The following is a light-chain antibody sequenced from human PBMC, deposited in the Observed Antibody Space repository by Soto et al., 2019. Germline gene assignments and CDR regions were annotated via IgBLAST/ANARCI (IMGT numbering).Light chain of an antibody. CDR2: GAS. J-gene: IGKJ4*01. CDR1: QSVGSSY. CDR3: QQFGTSPLT. Sequence: ETVLTQSPGTLSLSPGERATLSCRASQSVGSSYVAWYQQKIGQAPRLLIYGASSRATGIPDRFSGSGSGTDFTLTISRLEPEAVAVYYCQQFGTSPLTLGGGTKVEIK. V-gene: IGKV3-20*01.